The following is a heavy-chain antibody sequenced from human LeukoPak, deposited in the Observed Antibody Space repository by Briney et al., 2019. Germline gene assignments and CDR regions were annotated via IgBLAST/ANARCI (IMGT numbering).Heavy chain of an antibody. CDR2: INPNSGGT. CDR3: ARGYDYVWGSSEFDY. Sequence: ASVKVSCKASGYTFTGYYMHWVRQAPGQGLEWMGWINPNSGGTNYAQKFQGWVTMTRDMSISTAYMELSRLRSADTAAYYCARGYDYVWGSSEFDYWGQGTLVTVSS. CDR1: GYTFTGYY. D-gene: IGHD3-16*01. V-gene: IGHV1-2*04. J-gene: IGHJ4*02.